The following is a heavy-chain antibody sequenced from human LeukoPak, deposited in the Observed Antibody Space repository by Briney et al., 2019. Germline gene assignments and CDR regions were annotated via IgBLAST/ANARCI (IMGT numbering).Heavy chain of an antibody. D-gene: IGHD1-26*01. J-gene: IGHJ2*01. CDR1: GYTFTSYD. Sequence: ASVKVSCKASGYTFTSYDINWVRQATGQGLEWMGWMNPNSGNTGYAQKFQGRVTMTRNTSISTVYMELSSLRSEDTAVYYCARDEVVGAHSRGAYWYFDLWGRGTLVTVSS. V-gene: IGHV1-8*01. CDR2: MNPNSGNT. CDR3: ARDEVVGAHSRGAYWYFDL.